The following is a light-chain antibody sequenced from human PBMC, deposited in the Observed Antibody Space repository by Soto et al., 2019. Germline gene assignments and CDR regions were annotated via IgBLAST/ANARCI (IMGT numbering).Light chain of an antibody. Sequence: IVVTQSPATRSFSPGERSTLSCMASQSIGGYLAWYQQKPGQSPRILIYEAANRATGIPARFGGSGSGTDFTLTISSLEPEDFAVYYCQQRSKWPVTFGQGTKVDIK. CDR2: EAA. V-gene: IGKV3-11*01. J-gene: IGKJ1*01. CDR3: QQRSKWPVT. CDR1: QSIGGY.